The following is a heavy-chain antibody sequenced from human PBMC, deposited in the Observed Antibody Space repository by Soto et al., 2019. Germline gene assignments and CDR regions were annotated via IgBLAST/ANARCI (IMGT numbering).Heavy chain of an antibody. Sequence: SETLSLTCTVSGSSISSSSYYWGWIRQPPGKGLEWIGSIYYSGSTYYNPSLKSRVTISVDTSKNQFSLKLSSVTAADTAVYYCARHSTDYYDSSGYYHPWGDAFDIWGQGTMVTVSS. V-gene: IGHV4-39*01. J-gene: IGHJ3*02. CDR2: IYYSGST. D-gene: IGHD3-22*01. CDR1: GSSISSSSYY. CDR3: ARHSTDYYDSSGYYHPWGDAFDI.